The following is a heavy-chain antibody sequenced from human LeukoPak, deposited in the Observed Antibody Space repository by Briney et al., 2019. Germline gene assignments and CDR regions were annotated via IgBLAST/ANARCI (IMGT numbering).Heavy chain of an antibody. CDR2: IIPILGIA. J-gene: IGHJ4*02. D-gene: IGHD3-10*01. CDR1: GGTFSSYA. V-gene: IGHV1-69*04. Sequence: SVKVSCKASGGTFSSYAISWVRQTPGQGLEWMGRIIPILGIANYAQKFQGRVTITADKSTSTAYMELSSLRSDDTAVYYCARDPFEIFGSGSYYNEYYFDYWGQGTLVTVSS. CDR3: ARDPFEIFGSGSYYNEYYFDY.